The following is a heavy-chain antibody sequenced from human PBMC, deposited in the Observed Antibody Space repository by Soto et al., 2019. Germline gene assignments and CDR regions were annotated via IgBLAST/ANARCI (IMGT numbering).Heavy chain of an antibody. CDR3: AASSSWTNYGMDV. CDR1: GYSLTSYW. CDR2: IDPSESYT. Sequence: GESLKISCKGSGYSLTSYWISWVRQMPGKGLEWMGRIDPSESYTNYSPSFQGHVTISADKSISTAYLQWSSLKASDTAMYYCAASSSWTNYGMDVWGQGTTVTVS. V-gene: IGHV5-10-1*01. D-gene: IGHD6-13*01. J-gene: IGHJ6*02.